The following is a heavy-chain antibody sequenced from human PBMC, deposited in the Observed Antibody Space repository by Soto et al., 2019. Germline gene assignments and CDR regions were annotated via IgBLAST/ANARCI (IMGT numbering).Heavy chain of an antibody. J-gene: IGHJ3*02. D-gene: IGHD3-22*01. CDR3: ARDTYYYDSSDHFSADAFDI. CDR1: GFTSSSYC. CDR2: ISNDGSST. Sequence: EVQLVESGGGLVQPGGSLRLSCAASGFTSSSYCIHWVRQAPGKGLVWVSRISNDGSSTNYADSVKGRFTISRDNAKNTVYLQMNSLRAEDTAVYYCARDTYYYDSSDHFSADAFDIWGQGTMVTVSS. V-gene: IGHV3-74*01.